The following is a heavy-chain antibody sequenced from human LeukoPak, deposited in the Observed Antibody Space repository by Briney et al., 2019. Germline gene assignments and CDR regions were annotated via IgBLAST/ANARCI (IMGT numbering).Heavy chain of an antibody. J-gene: IGHJ4*02. D-gene: IGHD3-16*01. V-gene: IGHV3-7*01. CDR3: GRVSWGYSFDY. CDR1: VFTLSSHW. Sequence: GGSLRLSCAASVFTLSSHWMSWVRQAPGKGVEWVANIKQDVSEKYYVDSVKGRFTISRDNAKNSLHLQMNSLRAEAAAVYYGGRVSWGYSFDYWGQGTLVTVSS. CDR2: IKQDVSEK.